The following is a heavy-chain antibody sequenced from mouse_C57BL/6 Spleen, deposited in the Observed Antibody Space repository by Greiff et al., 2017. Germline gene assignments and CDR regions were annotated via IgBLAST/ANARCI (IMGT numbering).Heavy chain of an antibody. V-gene: IGHV1-62-2*01. Sequence: VKLVESGAELVKPGASVKLSCKASGYTFTEYTIHWVKQRSGQGLEWIGWFYPGSGSIKYNEKFKDKATLTADKSSSTVYMELSRLTSEDSAVYFCARHKGPLYPFAYWGQGTLVTVSA. J-gene: IGHJ3*01. CDR1: GYTFTEYT. CDR2: FYPGSGSI. D-gene: IGHD2-1*01. CDR3: ARHKGPLYPFAY.